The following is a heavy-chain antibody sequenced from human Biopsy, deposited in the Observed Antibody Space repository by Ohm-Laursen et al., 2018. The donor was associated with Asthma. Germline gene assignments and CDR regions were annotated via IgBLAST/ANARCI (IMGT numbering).Heavy chain of an antibody. CDR3: ARKAGSCISRTCYSLDF. CDR1: GGTFNTYV. CDR2: INSVFGTT. Sequence: SVKVSCKSLGGTFNTYVIGWVRQAPGQGLEWMGGINSVFGTTTYPQKFQDRVTITADDSTSTVYMELSSLRSEDTAVYYCARKAGSCISRTCYSLDFWGQGTLDTVPS. V-gene: IGHV1-69*13. J-gene: IGHJ4*02. D-gene: IGHD2-2*01.